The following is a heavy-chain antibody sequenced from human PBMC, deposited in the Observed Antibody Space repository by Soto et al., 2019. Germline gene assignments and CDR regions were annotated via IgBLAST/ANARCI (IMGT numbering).Heavy chain of an antibody. Sequence: SETLSLTCSVLGGSVNSPYLTWTRQSPEKGLEWIGYMHYTGFSYYNPSLKSRLTISLDWSRNQFSLNLTSVTAADTAVYYCARVEPGYCSGGSCYYYFDYWGQGTQVTVSS. V-gene: IGHV4-59*02. CDR3: ARVEPGYCSGGSCYYYFDY. D-gene: IGHD2-15*01. CDR1: GGSVNSPY. CDR2: MHYTGFS. J-gene: IGHJ4*02.